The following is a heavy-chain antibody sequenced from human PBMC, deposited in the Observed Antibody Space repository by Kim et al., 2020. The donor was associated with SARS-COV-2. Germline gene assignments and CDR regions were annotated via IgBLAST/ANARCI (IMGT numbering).Heavy chain of an antibody. V-gene: IGHV3-30*18. D-gene: IGHD3-22*01. CDR2: ISYDGSNK. Sequence: GGSLRLSCAASGFTFSSYGMHWVRQAPGKGLEWVAVISYDGSNKYYADSVKGRFTISRDNSKNTLYLQMNSLRAEDTAVYYCAKGDDYYDSSGDSGVVFDYWGQGTLVTVSS. J-gene: IGHJ4*02. CDR3: AKGDDYYDSSGDSGVVFDY. CDR1: GFTFSSYG.